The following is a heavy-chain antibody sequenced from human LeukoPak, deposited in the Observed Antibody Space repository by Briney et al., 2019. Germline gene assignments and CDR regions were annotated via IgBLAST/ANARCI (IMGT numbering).Heavy chain of an antibody. V-gene: IGHV3-30*02. Sequence: PGGSLRLSCAASGFTFSSYGMHRVRQAPGKGLEWVAFIRYDGSNKYYADSVKGRFTISRDNSKNTLYLQMNSLRAEDTAVYYCAKDLVDTAMVTRKSDYWGQGTLVTVSS. CDR3: AKDLVDTAMVTRKSDY. CDR2: IRYDGSNK. J-gene: IGHJ4*02. CDR1: GFTFSSYG. D-gene: IGHD5-18*01.